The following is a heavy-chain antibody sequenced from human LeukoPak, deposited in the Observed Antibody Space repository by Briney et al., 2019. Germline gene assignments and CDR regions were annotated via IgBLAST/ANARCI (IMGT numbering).Heavy chain of an antibody. V-gene: IGHV3-7*01. CDR3: ASGLYAFYNWFDP. Sequence: GGSLSLSCATSGFTFSSYGMHWVREAPGKGLEWVANISQDGSEKYYVDTVKSRFTITRDNAKNSLYLQMNSLRAEDTAVYYCASGLYAFYNWFDPWGQGTLVTVSS. CDR1: GFTFSSYG. J-gene: IGHJ5*02. CDR2: ISQDGSEK. D-gene: IGHD2-8*01.